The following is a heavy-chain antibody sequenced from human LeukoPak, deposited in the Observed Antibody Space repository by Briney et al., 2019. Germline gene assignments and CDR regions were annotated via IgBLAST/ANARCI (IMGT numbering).Heavy chain of an antibody. J-gene: IGHJ4*02. CDR1: GFTFSNSA. V-gene: IGHV3-23*05. D-gene: IGHD6-19*01. CDR2: IDSTSTYI. CDR3: AKSTIIAVSGAPIDY. Sequence: PGGSLRLSCAASGFTFSNSAMSWVRQAPGKGLEWVSAIDSTSTYIYYIDSVKGRFTISRDNSKNTLYLQMTSLRAEDTAVYYCAKSTIIAVSGAPIDYWGQGTLVTVSS.